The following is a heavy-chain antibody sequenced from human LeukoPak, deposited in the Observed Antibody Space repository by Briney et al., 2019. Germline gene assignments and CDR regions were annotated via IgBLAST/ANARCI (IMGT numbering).Heavy chain of an antibody. D-gene: IGHD4-17*01. J-gene: IGHJ6*02. CDR2: IYYSGTT. V-gene: IGHV4-59*01. CDR3: AREEPQTTVPEGMDV. Sequence: SETLSLTCTVSGGSICHYYWSWIRQSPGKGLEWIGYIYYSGTTNYNPSLKSRVTISVDTSRNQFSLQLRSVTAADTAVYYCAREEPQTTVPEGMDVWGQGTTVIVSS. CDR1: GGSICHYY.